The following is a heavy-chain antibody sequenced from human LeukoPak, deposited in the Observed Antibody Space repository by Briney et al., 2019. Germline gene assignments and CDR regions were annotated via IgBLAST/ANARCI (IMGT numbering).Heavy chain of an antibody. Sequence: SETLSLTCTVSGCSISSYYWSWIRQPPGKGLEWIGFINYTGSTKYNPSLKSRVTISLDTPQNQFSLTLTSVTAADTAVYYCARSGYSFGTGYYMDVWGKGTTVAISS. V-gene: IGHV4-59*13. D-gene: IGHD5-18*01. J-gene: IGHJ6*03. CDR2: INYTGST. CDR1: GCSISSYY. CDR3: ARSGYSFGTGYYMDV.